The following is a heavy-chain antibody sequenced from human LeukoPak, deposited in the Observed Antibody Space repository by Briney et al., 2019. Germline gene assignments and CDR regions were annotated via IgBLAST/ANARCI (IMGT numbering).Heavy chain of an antibody. Sequence: PGRALRLACAASGFSFSDFGMHLVRQAPGMGLESVAMIWYDGSKEYYMESVKGRFTISRDNSKNTLHLQMNSLGAEDSAVYYCARDEYSSSWYIYYYYYMDVWGKGTTVTVSS. CDR1: GFSFSDFG. CDR2: IWYDGSKE. D-gene: IGHD6-13*01. CDR3: ARDEYSSSWYIYYYYYMDV. V-gene: IGHV3-33*01. J-gene: IGHJ6*03.